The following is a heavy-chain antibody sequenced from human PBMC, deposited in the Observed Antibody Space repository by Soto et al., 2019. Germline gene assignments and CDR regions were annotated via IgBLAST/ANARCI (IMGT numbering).Heavy chain of an antibody. CDR3: ARGWFGPDV. Sequence: EVQLVESGGGLVQPGGSLRLSCAASGFTLSGRSMHWVRQAPGKGLVWVSGIDNAGTDSTYADSVKGRFTSSRDNAKNMLYLQMNSLGVEDTAVYYCARGWFGPDVWGKGNTVTVSS. D-gene: IGHD3-10*01. J-gene: IGHJ6*04. CDR1: GFTLSGRS. V-gene: IGHV3-74*01. CDR2: IDNAGTDS.